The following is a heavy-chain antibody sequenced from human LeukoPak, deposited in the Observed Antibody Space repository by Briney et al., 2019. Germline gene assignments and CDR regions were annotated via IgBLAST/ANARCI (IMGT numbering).Heavy chain of an antibody. D-gene: IGHD4-11*01. V-gene: IGHV3-30*18. J-gene: IGHJ4*02. Sequence: GGSLRLSCAASGFTFSSSDMHWVRQAPGKGLEWVAAISYDATNKYYADSVKGRFTLSRDNSKNTPYLQTNTLRDEDTAVYYCAKAYSNYFYYFEYWGQGTLVTVSS. CDR3: AKAYSNYFYYFEY. CDR2: ISYDATNK. CDR1: GFTFSSSD.